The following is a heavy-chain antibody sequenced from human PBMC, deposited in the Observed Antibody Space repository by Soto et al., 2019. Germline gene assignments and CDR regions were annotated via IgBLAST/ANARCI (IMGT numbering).Heavy chain of an antibody. CDR2: ISAYNGNT. J-gene: IGHJ4*02. Sequence: ASVKVSCKASGYTFTSYGISWVRQAPGQGLEWMGWISAYNGNTNYAQKPQGRVTMTTDTSTSTAYMELRSLRSDDTAVYYCARHCTNGVCYSPALDYWGQGTLVTVSS. V-gene: IGHV1-18*01. D-gene: IGHD2-8*01. CDR3: ARHCTNGVCYSPALDY. CDR1: GYTFTSYG.